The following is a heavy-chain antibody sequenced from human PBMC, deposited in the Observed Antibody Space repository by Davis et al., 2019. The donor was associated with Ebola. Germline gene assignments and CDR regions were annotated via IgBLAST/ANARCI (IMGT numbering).Heavy chain of an antibody. V-gene: IGHV1-69*13. CDR2: VIPVFGTT. D-gene: IGHD3-10*01. J-gene: IGHJ4*02. CDR1: GGTFSSYT. CDR3: ARERYRDGSDYFFEQSH. Sequence: SVKVSCKASGGTFSSYTITWVRQAPGQGLEWMGWVIPVFGTTNYAQKFQGRVTLTADESTSTAYMELTNLRSEDTAVYYCARERYRDGSDYFFEQSHWGQGTLVTVSS.